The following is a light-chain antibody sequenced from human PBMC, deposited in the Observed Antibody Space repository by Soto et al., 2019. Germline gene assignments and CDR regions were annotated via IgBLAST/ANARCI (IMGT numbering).Light chain of an antibody. Sequence: IVMPPSRATLSVAPGESATLACRASQSVSNNLAWYQQKPGQSPRLLIYGASTRATGIPARFSGSGSGTEFTLIISSLQSEDFALYYCQEYDNWPTWTFGQGTKVDIK. J-gene: IGKJ1*01. V-gene: IGKV3-15*01. CDR1: QSVSNN. CDR3: QEYDNWPTWT. CDR2: GAS.